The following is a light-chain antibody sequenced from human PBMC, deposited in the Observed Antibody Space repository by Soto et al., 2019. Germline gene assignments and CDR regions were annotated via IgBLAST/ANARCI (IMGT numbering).Light chain of an antibody. V-gene: IGKV1-5*03. Sequence: DVQLIQSASTLSAFVGDRVTITCRASQSISTWLAWYQQEPGKAPKLLIHKASSLQSGVPSRFSGSGSGTDFTLTISSLHPDDFATYYCQQYNSYSPTCGQGTKGDI. CDR2: KAS. J-gene: IGKJ1*01. CDR3: QQYNSYSPT. CDR1: QSISTW.